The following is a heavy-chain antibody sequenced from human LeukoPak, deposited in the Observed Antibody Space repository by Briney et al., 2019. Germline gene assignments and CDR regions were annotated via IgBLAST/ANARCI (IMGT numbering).Heavy chain of an antibody. CDR1: GFTFSSYD. CDR3: ARGYSYRYEY. CDR2: IGTAGDS. Sequence: PGGSLRLSCAASGFTFSSYDMHWVRQPTGRGLEWVAAIGTAGDSYYPGSVRGRFTVSREDAKNSLYLQMNSLTAGDTAVYYRARGYSYRYEYWGQGTLVTVSS. D-gene: IGHD3-10*01. V-gene: IGHV3-13*01. J-gene: IGHJ4*02.